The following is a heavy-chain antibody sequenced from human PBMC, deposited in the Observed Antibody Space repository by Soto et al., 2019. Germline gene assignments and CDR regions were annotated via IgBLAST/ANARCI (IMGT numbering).Heavy chain of an antibody. CDR3: ARWWSGSRQGFDP. V-gene: IGHV4-31*03. D-gene: IGHD3-3*01. Sequence: QVQLQESGPGLVKPSQTLSLTCTVSGGSISSGDYYWSWIRQHPWKGLEWIGYIYYSGSTYYNPSLKSRVTISVDTSKNQVSLKLSSLTAADTAVYYCARWWSGSRQGFDPWGQGTLVTVSS. CDR2: IYYSGST. CDR1: GGSISSGDYY. J-gene: IGHJ5*02.